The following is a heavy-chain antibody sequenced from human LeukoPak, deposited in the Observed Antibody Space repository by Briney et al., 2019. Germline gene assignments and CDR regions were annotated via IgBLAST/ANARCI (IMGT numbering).Heavy chain of an antibody. J-gene: IGHJ4*02. CDR1: GFKFSSYW. CDR2: INQDGSEK. CDR3: TRGGYSDY. V-gene: IGHV3-7*01. Sequence: PGGSLRLSCAASGFKFSSYWMNWVRQAPGKGLEPVANINQDGSEKYYVDSVKGRFTISRDNAKNSLYLQMSSLRAEDTAVYYCTRGGYSDYWGKGTLVTASS.